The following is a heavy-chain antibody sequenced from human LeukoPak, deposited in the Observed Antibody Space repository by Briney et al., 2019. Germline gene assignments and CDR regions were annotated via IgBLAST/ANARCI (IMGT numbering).Heavy chain of an antibody. Sequence: PGGSLRLSCAASGFTLSSYSMNWVRQAPGKGLEWVSSISSSSSYIYYADSVKGRFTISRDNAKNSLYLQMNSLRAEDTAVYYCASGSGGTIDYWGQGTLVTVSS. J-gene: IGHJ4*02. V-gene: IGHV3-21*01. D-gene: IGHD2-15*01. CDR3: ASGSGGTIDY. CDR1: GFTLSSYS. CDR2: ISSSSSYI.